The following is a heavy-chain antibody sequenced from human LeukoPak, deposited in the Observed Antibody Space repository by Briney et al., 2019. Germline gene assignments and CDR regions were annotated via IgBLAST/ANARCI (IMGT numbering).Heavy chain of an antibody. CDR3: ARDGLCSYGYSYFDY. Sequence: PSETLSLTCTVSGGSISSYHWSWIRQPAGTGLEWIGRVYTSGSTNYNPSLKSRVTMSVDTSKEQLSLKLSSVTAADTAVYYCARDGLCSYGYSYFDYWGQGTLVTVSS. V-gene: IGHV4-4*07. D-gene: IGHD5-18*01. J-gene: IGHJ4*02. CDR1: GGSISSYH. CDR2: VYTSGST.